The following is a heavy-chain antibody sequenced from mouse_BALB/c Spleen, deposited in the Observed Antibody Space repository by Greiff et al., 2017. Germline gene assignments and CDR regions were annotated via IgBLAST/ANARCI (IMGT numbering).Heavy chain of an antibody. CDR2: IYPYNGGT. V-gene: IGHV1S29*02. CDR1: GYTFTDYN. J-gene: IGHJ2*01. Sequence: VQLKESGPELVKPGASVKISCKASGYTFTDYNMHWVKQSHGKSLEWIGYIYPYNGGTGYNQKFKSKATLTVDNSSSTAYMELRSLTSEDSAVYYCARPLKGGYFDYWGQGTTLTVSS. CDR3: ARPLKGGYFDY.